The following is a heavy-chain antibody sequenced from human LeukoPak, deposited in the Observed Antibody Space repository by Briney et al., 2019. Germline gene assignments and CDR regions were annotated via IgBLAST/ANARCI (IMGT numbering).Heavy chain of an antibody. CDR2: INSDGSST. J-gene: IGHJ3*02. D-gene: IGHD1-26*01. CDR1: GFTFSSYW. CDR3: AKSTTQWEPSPLGAFDI. V-gene: IGHV3-74*01. Sequence: GGTLRLSCAASGFTFSSYWMHWVRQAPGKGLLWVSRINSDGSSTSYADSVKGRFTISRDNAKNTLYLQMNSLRAEDTAVYYCAKSTTQWEPSPLGAFDIWGQGTMVTVSS.